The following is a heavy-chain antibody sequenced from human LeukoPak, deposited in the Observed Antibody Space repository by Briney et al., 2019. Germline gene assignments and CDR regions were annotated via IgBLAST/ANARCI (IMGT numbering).Heavy chain of an antibody. Sequence: ASVKVSCKVSGYTLSELSMHWVRQAPGKGLEWMGGFDLEDGETIYVQKFQGRVTMTEDTSTDTAYMELSSLRSDDTAVYFRAAGEVGQLFDYWGQGTLVTVSS. J-gene: IGHJ4*02. CDR3: AAGEVGQLFDY. V-gene: IGHV1-24*01. D-gene: IGHD5-24*01. CDR1: GYTLSELS. CDR2: FDLEDGET.